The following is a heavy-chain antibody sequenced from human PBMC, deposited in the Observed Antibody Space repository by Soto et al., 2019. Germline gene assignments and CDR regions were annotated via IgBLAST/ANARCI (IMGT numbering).Heavy chain of an antibody. D-gene: IGHD3-9*01. V-gene: IGHV6-1*01. CDR3: ARDVRDFDRPQIHYYYMDV. CDR1: GDSVSSNSAA. J-gene: IGHJ6*03. Sequence: SQTLSLTCAISGDSVSSNSAAWNWIRQSPSRGLEWLGRTYYRSKWYNDYAVSVKSRITINPDTSKNQFSLQLNSVTPEDTAVYYCARDVRDFDRPQIHYYYMDVWGKGTPVTVSS. CDR2: TYYRSKWYN.